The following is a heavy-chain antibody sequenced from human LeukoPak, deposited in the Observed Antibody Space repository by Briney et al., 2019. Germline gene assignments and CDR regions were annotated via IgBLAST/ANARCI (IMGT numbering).Heavy chain of an antibody. V-gene: IGHV3-23*01. J-gene: IGHJ4*02. CDR2: ISSSGGNT. Sequence: GGSLRLSCGASGFTFRSYAMSWVRQAPGKGLEWFSGISSSGGNTNYADSVKGRFTISRDSSKNTLYLQMNSLRDEDTAVYYCAKEGKKVGSTSDFDYWGRGTLVTVSP. D-gene: IGHD1-26*01. CDR3: AKEGKKVGSTSDFDY. CDR1: GFTFRSYA.